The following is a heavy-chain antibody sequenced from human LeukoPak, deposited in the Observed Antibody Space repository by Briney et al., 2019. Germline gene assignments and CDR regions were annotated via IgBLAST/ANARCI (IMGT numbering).Heavy chain of an antibody. V-gene: IGHV3-7*01. Sequence: GGSLRLSCAASGFTFGSYWMSWVRQAPGKGLEWVANIKQDGSEKYYVDSAKGRFTISRDNAKNSLYLQMNSLRAEDTAVYYCARAGTTVVTTHDYWGQGTLVTVSS. J-gene: IGHJ4*02. CDR2: IKQDGSEK. D-gene: IGHD4-23*01. CDR1: GFTFGSYW. CDR3: ARAGTTVVTTHDY.